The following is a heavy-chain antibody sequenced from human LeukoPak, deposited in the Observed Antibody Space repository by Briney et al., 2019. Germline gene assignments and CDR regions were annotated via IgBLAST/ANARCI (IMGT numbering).Heavy chain of an antibody. J-gene: IGHJ4*02. V-gene: IGHV4-34*01. CDR3: ARVSYYGDYGVDY. CDR1: GGSFSGYY. D-gene: IGHD4-17*01. Sequence: SETLSLTCAVYGGSFSGYYWSWIRQPPGKGLELIGEINHSGSTNYNPSLKSRGTISVDTSKTQFSLKLSSVTAADTAVYYCARVSYYGDYGVDYWGQGTLVTVSS. CDR2: INHSGST.